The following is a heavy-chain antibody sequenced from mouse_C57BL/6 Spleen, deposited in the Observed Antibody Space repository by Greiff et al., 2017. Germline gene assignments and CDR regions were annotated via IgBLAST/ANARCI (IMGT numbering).Heavy chain of an antibody. CDR2: ISSGGSYT. Sequence: DVKLVESGGDLVKPGGSLKLSCAASGFTFSSYGMSWVRQTPDKRLEWVATISSGGSYTYYPDSVKGRFTISRDNAKNTLYLQMSSLKSEDTAMYYCARHGAGTDYFDYWGQGTTLTVSS. D-gene: IGHD4-1*01. CDR3: ARHGAGTDYFDY. J-gene: IGHJ2*01. CDR1: GFTFSSYG. V-gene: IGHV5-6*02.